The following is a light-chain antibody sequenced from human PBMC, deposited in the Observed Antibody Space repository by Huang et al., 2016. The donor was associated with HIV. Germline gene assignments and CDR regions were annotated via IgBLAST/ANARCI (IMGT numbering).Light chain of an antibody. CDR2: DAY. J-gene: IGKJ5*01. V-gene: IGKV1D-13*01. CDR1: KGSSSA. Sequence: AIQLSQSPSSLSASVGDRVTITCRASKGSSSALAWYQQKPGKAPKLLIYDAYSWESGVPSMFSGSESGTDFTLTISSLHPEDFATYYCQQFNNYLTFGQGTRLEIK. CDR3: QQFNNYLT.